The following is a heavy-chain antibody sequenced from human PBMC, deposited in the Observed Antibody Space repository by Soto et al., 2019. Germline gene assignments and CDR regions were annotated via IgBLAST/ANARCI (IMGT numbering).Heavy chain of an antibody. Sequence: ASVKVSCKASGYTFTGYYIHWMRQAPGQGLEWMGWINPNSGDTNYAQRFQGWVTMTRDTSISTAYLEVRRLRSDDTAVYYCARGDGSGWPLKNTWLDPWGQGTMVPV. CDR1: GYTFTGYY. V-gene: IGHV1-2*04. D-gene: IGHD6-19*01. CDR2: INPNSGDT. J-gene: IGHJ5*02. CDR3: ARGDGSGWPLKNTWLDP.